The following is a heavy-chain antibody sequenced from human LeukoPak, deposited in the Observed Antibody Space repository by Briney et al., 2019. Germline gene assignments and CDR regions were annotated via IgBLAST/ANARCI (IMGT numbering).Heavy chain of an antibody. J-gene: IGHJ5*02. CDR2: IEHDGQNI. CDR1: GFSFTYND. Sequence: GGSLRLSCAASGFSFTYNDMHWVRQAPGKGLEWVAFIEHDGQNIHYADSVKGRFTLSRDNPASTLYLQMNNLTREDTAVYYCAKRGPPPGTYGNWIDPWGQGTLVTVSS. CDR3: AKRGPPPGTYGNWIDP. V-gene: IGHV3-30*02. D-gene: IGHD1-1*01.